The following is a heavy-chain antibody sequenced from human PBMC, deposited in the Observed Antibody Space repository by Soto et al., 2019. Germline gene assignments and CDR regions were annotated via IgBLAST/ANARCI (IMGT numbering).Heavy chain of an antibody. V-gene: IGHV5-51*01. D-gene: IGHD6-13*01. Sequence: PGESLKISCKGSGYSFTSYWIGWVRQMPGKGLEWMGIIYPGDSDTRYSPSFQGQVTISADKSISTAYLQWSSLKASDTAMYYCARQKGWDSSSWYQDYWGQGTLVTGSS. CDR2: IYPGDSDT. CDR3: ARQKGWDSSSWYQDY. CDR1: GYSFTSYW. J-gene: IGHJ4*02.